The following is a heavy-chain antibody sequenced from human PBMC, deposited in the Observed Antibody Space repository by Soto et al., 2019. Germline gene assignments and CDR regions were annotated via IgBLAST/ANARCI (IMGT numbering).Heavy chain of an antibody. CDR1: GGSISSYY. V-gene: IGHV4-59*12. D-gene: IGHD3-10*01. J-gene: IGHJ6*02. Sequence: SETLSLTCTVSGGSISSYYWSWIRQPPGKGLEWIGYIYHSGSTNYNPSLKSRVTISVDRSKNQFSLKLSSVTAADTAVYYCARGRIYGSGSYYNEVGYGMDVWGQGTTVTVSS. CDR2: IYHSGST. CDR3: ARGRIYGSGSYYNEVGYGMDV.